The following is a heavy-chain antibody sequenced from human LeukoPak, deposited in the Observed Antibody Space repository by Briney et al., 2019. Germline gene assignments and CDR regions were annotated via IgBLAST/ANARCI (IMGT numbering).Heavy chain of an antibody. CDR3: ARVGGDWVEGYLQGYYYYMDV. V-gene: IGHV1-18*04. J-gene: IGHJ6*03. CDR1: GYTFTRFS. CDR2: ISAYSGDT. Sequence: GASVKVSCKAYGYTFTRFSVSWVRQAPGQGLEWMGWISAYSGDTHYAQNFQGRVTMTTDTSTSTAYMELRSLRSDDTAVYYCARVGGDWVEGYLQGYYYYMDVWGKGTTVTISS. D-gene: IGHD3/OR15-3a*01.